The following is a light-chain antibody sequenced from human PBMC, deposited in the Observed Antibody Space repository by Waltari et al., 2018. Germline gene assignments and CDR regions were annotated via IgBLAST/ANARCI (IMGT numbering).Light chain of an antibody. CDR1: SSDVGGYNY. CDR2: DDS. J-gene: IGLJ2*01. Sequence: QSALTQPASVSGSPGQSITISCTGTSSDVGGYNYVPWYQQHSGKAPKLMIYDDSKRPSGVSNRFSGSKSGNTASLTISGLQADDEADYYCCSYAGSNTLVFGGGTKLTVL. CDR3: CSYAGSNTLV. V-gene: IGLV2-23*01.